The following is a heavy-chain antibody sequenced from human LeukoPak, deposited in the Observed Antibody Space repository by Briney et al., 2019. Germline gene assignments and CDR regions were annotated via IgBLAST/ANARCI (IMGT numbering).Heavy chain of an antibody. D-gene: IGHD6-13*01. J-gene: IGHJ4*02. Sequence: SVKVSCKASGGTFSSYAISWVRQAPGQGLEWMGGIIPIFGTANYAQKFQGRVTITADESTSTAYMELSSLRSEDTAVYYCARDPRPALQYSSSWYGNSWGQGTLVTVSS. CDR3: ARDPRPALQYSSSWYGNS. V-gene: IGHV1-69*13. CDR2: IIPIFGTA. CDR1: GGTFSSYA.